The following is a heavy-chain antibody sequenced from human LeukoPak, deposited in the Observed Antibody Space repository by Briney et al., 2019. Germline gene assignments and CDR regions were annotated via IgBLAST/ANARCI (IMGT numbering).Heavy chain of an antibody. J-gene: IGHJ5*02. CDR3: ARDGMTTVTGIWFDP. D-gene: IGHD4-17*01. Sequence: ASVKVSCKASGYTFTGYYMHWVRQAPGQGLEWMGWINPNSGGTNYAQKFQGRVTMTRDTSISTAYMELSRLRSDDTAVYYCARDGMTTVTGIWFDPWGQGTLVTVSS. CDR2: INPNSGGT. CDR1: GYTFTGYY. V-gene: IGHV1-2*02.